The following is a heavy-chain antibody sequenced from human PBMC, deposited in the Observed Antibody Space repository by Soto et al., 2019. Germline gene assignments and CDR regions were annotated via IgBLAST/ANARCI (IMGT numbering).Heavy chain of an antibody. Sequence: PLETLSLTCAVYGGSFSGYYWSWIRQPPGKGLEWIGEINHSGSTNYNPSLKSRVTISVDTSKNQFSLKLSSVTAADTAVYYCARGPRVAAAGYYFDYWGQGTLVTVSS. D-gene: IGHD6-13*01. J-gene: IGHJ4*02. CDR3: ARGPRVAAAGYYFDY. V-gene: IGHV4-34*01. CDR2: INHSGST. CDR1: GGSFSGYY.